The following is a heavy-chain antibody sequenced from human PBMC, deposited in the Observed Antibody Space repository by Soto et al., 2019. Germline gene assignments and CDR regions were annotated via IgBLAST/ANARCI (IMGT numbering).Heavy chain of an antibody. Sequence: GGSLRLSCAASGFTFTSSAMSWVRQAPGKGLEWVSTFRESGGTTHYANSVKGRFTISRDTSKNMLYLQMNSLRAEDTAVYYCAKAPMAAAGPYGMDVWGQGTTVTVSS. CDR2: FRESGGTT. J-gene: IGHJ6*02. CDR3: AKAPMAAAGPYGMDV. D-gene: IGHD6-13*01. V-gene: IGHV3-23*01. CDR1: GFTFTSSA.